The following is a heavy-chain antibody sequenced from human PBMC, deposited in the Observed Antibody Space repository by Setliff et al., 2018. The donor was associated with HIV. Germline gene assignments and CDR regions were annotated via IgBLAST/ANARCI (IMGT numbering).Heavy chain of an antibody. J-gene: IGHJ3*02. CDR1: GGSFSGYY. CDR3: ARTAPPRIAAPYNEPFDI. CDR2: VNHSGST. Sequence: PSETLSLTCAVYGGSFSGYYWNWIRQPPGKGLEWIGEVNHSGSTNYNPSLKSRVSISVDTSKNQFSLNLTSVTAADTAVYYCARTAPPRIAAPYNEPFDIWGRGTMVTVSS. V-gene: IGHV4-34*01. D-gene: IGHD6-13*01.